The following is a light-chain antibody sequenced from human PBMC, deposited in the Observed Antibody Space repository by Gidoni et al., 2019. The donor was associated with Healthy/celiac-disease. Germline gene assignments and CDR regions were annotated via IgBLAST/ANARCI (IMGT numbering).Light chain of an antibody. J-gene: IGKJ3*01. V-gene: IGKV1-39*01. CDR2: AAS. Sequence: EMEFTQSSSSLSASVGDRVTITCRASQRISSYLHWYQQKPGKAPKLLIYAASSLQSGVPSRFSGSGSGTDFTLTISSLQREEFATYYCQQSYSTPGGTFGPGTKVDIK. CDR1: QRISSY. CDR3: QQSYSTPGGT.